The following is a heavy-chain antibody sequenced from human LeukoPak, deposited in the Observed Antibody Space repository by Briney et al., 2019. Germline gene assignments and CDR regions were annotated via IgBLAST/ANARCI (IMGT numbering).Heavy chain of an antibody. D-gene: IGHD4-17*01. CDR1: GYTFTSYG. Sequence: GASVKVSCKASGYTFTSYGISWVRQAPGQGLEWMGWISAYNGNTNYAQQLQGRVTMTTDTSTSTAYMELRSLRSDDTAVYYCARDGHSTVDYGDYYYGMDVWGQGTTVTVSS. CDR2: ISAYNGNT. CDR3: ARDGHSTVDYGDYYYGMDV. J-gene: IGHJ6*02. V-gene: IGHV1-18*01.